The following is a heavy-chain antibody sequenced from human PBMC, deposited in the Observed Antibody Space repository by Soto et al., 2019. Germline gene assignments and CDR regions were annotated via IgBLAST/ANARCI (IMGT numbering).Heavy chain of an antibody. V-gene: IGHV3-23*01. CDR2: ISESGDST. Sequence: EVQLLESGGGLVQPGGSLRLSCAASGVTFTSYAMTWVRQVPGEGLQWVSSISESGDSTYYADSVKGRLTTSRDNSKNTLYLQMNSLRAEDTAIYYCAKGSFGFDYWGQGTLVTVSS. CDR1: GVTFTSYA. J-gene: IGHJ4*02. CDR3: AKGSFGFDY. D-gene: IGHD3-10*01.